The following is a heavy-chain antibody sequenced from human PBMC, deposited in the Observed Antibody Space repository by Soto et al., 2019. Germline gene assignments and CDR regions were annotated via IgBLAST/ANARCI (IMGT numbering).Heavy chain of an antibody. Sequence: EVQLVESGGGLVQPGGSLRLSCVVSGFTFSSYWMSWVRQAPGKGLEWVANIKQDGSEKYYVDSVKGRFTISRDYAKNSMYLQMNSLRAEDTAVYYCARGDLYYYDSFGWGYYFDYWGQGTLVTVSS. J-gene: IGHJ4*02. CDR2: IKQDGSEK. CDR1: GFTFSSYW. V-gene: IGHV3-7*04. D-gene: IGHD3-22*01. CDR3: ARGDLYYYDSFGWGYYFDY.